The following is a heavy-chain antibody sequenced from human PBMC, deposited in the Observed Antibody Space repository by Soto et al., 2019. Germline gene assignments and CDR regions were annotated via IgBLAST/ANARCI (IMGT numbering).Heavy chain of an antibody. CDR1: NYSISSGYH. J-gene: IGHJ4*02. CDR3: VRGRVNFDF. CDR2: IYQSGNT. D-gene: IGHD6-13*01. V-gene: IGHV4-38-2*02. Sequence: PSETLSLICIVSNYSISSGYHWGWIRQPPGKGLEGIGTIYQSGNTYQNPSLKSRVILSIDTSKNQFSLNLRNVTAADTAVYYCVRGRVNFDFWGKGILVTVSS.